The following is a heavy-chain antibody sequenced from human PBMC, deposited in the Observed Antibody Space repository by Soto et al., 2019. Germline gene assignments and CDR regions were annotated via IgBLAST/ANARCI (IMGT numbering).Heavy chain of an antibody. CDR1: GYTFSGYD. CDR3: ARATELRYVEWSVYRGGNYAMDV. J-gene: IGHJ6*02. D-gene: IGHD3-3*01. V-gene: IGHV1-8*01. Sequence: QVQLVQSGAEVKKPGASVRVSCKASGYTFSGYDINWVRQATGQGLEWMGWVSPDSGSTGYGGIFQGRVTMTWDRSTTTAYMDLSSLTSEDSAVYYCARATELRYVEWSVYRGGNYAMDVWGQGTTVTVSS. CDR2: VSPDSGST.